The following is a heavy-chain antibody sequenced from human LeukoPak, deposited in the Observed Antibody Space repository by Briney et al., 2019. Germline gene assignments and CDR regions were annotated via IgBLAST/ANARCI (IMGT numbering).Heavy chain of an antibody. CDR2: ITGSGDTT. CDR3: AKWGDYDILTGYYVSDF. V-gene: IGHV3-23*01. D-gene: IGHD3-9*01. J-gene: IGHJ4*02. CDR1: GFIFRNYA. Sequence: GGSLRLSCAASGFIFRNYAMSWVRQAPGKGLEWVSAITGSGDTTYYADSVKGRFTISSDNSKDNLYVEMNTLRAEDTAVYYCAKWGDYDILTGYYVSDFWGQGTLVTVSS.